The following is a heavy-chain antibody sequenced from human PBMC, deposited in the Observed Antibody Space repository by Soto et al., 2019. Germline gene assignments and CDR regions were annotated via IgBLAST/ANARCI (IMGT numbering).Heavy chain of an antibody. V-gene: IGHV2-5*01. D-gene: IGHD3-22*01. CDR2: IYWNDDK. CDR3: AHSKIYYDSIGYYPLGAFDI. Sequence: SGPTLVNPTQTLTLTCTFSGFSLSTSGVGVGWIRQPPGKALEWLALIYWNDDKRYSPSLKSRLTITKDTSKNQVVLTMTNMDPVDTATYYCAHSKIYYDSIGYYPLGAFDIWCRRTM. CDR1: GFSLSTSGVG. J-gene: IGHJ3*02.